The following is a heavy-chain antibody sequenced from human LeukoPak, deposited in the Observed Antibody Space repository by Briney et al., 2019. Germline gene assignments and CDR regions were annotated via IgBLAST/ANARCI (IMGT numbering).Heavy chain of an antibody. J-gene: IGHJ3*02. CDR1: GFTVSSNY. CDR2: IYSGVST. Sequence: GGSLRLSCAASGFTVSSNYMSWVRQAPGKGLEWVSFIYSGVSTYYADSVKGRFTISRDNSKNTLYLQMNSLRAEDTAVYYCERGVAANDAALDIWGQGTLVTVSS. D-gene: IGHD3-10*01. V-gene: IGHV3-53*01. CDR3: ERGVAANDAALDI.